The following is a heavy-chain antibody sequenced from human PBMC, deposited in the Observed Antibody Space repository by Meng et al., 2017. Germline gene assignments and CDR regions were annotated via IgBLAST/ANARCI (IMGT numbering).Heavy chain of an antibody. CDR2: ISYDGSNK. CDR3: ARDSETTYYYGSGSYSFFDY. CDR1: GFTFSSYA. V-gene: IGHV3-30*01. J-gene: IGHJ4*02. Sequence: GGSLRLSCAASGFTFSSYAMHWVRQAPGKGLEWVAVISYDGSNKYYADSVKGRFTISRDNSKNTLYLQMNSLRAEDTAVYYCARDSETTYYYGSGSYSFFDYWGQGTLVTVSS. D-gene: IGHD3-10*01.